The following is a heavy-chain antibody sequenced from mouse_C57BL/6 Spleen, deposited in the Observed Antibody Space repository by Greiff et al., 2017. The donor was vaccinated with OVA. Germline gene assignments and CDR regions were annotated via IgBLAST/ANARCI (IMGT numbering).Heavy chain of an antibody. J-gene: IGHJ1*03. CDR1: GYAFSSSW. CDR3: ARTGTYWYFDV. Sequence: QVQLQQSGPELVKPGASVKISCKASGYAFSSSWMNWVKQRPGKGLEWIGRIYPGDGDTNYNGKFKGKATLTADKSSSTAYMQLSSLTSEDSAVYFCARTGTYWYFDVWGTGTTVTVSS. V-gene: IGHV1-82*01. CDR2: IYPGDGDT. D-gene: IGHD4-1*01.